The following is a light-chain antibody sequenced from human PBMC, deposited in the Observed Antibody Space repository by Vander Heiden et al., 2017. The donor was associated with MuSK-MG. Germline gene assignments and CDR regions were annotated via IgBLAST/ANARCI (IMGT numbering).Light chain of an antibody. J-gene: IGKJ3*01. CDR2: DAS. CDR3: PQCDNLPSFT. Sequence: DTQMTQSPSSLSASVGDRVTITCQASQDISNYLNWYQQKPGKAPKLLIYDASNLETGPPSRFSASAFGPDFTFTSSSLQPEDITSYYCPQCDNLPSFTFGHGTKVDIK. CDR1: QDISNY. V-gene: IGKV1-33*01.